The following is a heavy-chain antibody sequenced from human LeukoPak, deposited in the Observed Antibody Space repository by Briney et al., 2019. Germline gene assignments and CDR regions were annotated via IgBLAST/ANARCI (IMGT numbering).Heavy chain of an antibody. D-gene: IGHD3-10*01. CDR3: AKTGGRRGHATYLDY. J-gene: IGHJ4*02. CDR2: IWYDGSNK. CDR1: GFTFSSYG. V-gene: IGHV3-33*06. Sequence: LPGGSLRLSCAAFGFTFSSYGMHWVRQAPGKGLEWVAVIWYDGSNKYYADSVKGRFTISRDNSKNTLYLQMNSLRAEDTAVYYCAKTGGRRGHATYLDYWGQGTLVTVSS.